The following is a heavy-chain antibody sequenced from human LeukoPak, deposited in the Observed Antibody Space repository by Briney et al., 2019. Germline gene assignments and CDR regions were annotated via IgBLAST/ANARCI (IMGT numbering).Heavy chain of an antibody. D-gene: IGHD3-10*01. CDR3: ARGRANGSGSYGDY. Sequence: ASVKVSCKASGYTFTGYYMHWVRQAPGQGLEWMGWINPNSGGTNYALKFQGRVTMTRDTSISTAYMELSRLRSDDTAVYYCARGRANGSGSYGDYWGQGTLVTVSS. V-gene: IGHV1-2*02. J-gene: IGHJ4*02. CDR1: GYTFTGYY. CDR2: INPNSGGT.